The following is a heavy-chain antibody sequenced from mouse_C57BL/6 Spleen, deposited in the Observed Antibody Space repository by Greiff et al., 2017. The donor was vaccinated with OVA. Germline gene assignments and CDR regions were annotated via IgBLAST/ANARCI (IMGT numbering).Heavy chain of an antibody. CDR2: INPNNGGT. D-gene: IGHD1-1*01. J-gene: IGHJ2*01. CDR1: GYTFTDYY. Sequence: EVQLQQSGPELVKPGASVKISCKASGYTFTDYYMNWVKQSHGKSLEWIGDINPNNGGTSYNQKFKGKATLTVDKSSSTAYMELRSLTSEDSAVYYCARWITTVVVQGYYFDYWGQGTTLTVSS. V-gene: IGHV1-26*01. CDR3: ARWITTVVVQGYYFDY.